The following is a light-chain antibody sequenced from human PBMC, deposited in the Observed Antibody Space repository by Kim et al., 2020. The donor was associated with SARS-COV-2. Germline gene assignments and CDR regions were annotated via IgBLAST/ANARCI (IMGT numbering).Light chain of an antibody. CDR1: SSDVGAYNH. V-gene: IGLV2-14*03. J-gene: IGLJ1*01. CDR3: SSYTSSATYV. Sequence: QSALTQPASVSGSPGQSITISCTGTSSDVGAYNHVSWYQQHPGKAPKLMIYDVSDRPSVISNRFSGSKSGNTASLTISGLQAEVEAHYYCSSYTSSATYVFGTGTKVTVL. CDR2: DVS.